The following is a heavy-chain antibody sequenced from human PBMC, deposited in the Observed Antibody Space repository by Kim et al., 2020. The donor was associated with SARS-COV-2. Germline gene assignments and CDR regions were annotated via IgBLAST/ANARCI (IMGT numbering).Heavy chain of an antibody. CDR1: GYIFNTYG. CDR3: SREISGGNTDFDF. CDR2: IFAYNGNT. D-gene: IGHD1-7*01. Sequence: ASVKVSCKASGYIFNTYGITWVRQAPGQGLEWMGWIFAYNGNTKYAQNLQGRVTLTTDTSTSTAYMHLRSLRSDDTAVYFCSREISGGNTDFDFWGQGTLVTVS. V-gene: IGHV1-18*01. J-gene: IGHJ4*02.